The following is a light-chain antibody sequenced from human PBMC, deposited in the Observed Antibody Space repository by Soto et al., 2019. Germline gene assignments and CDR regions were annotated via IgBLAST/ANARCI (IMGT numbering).Light chain of an antibody. Sequence: IVLTKSPARLSLSTGARATLSCRASQSVSSSYLAWYQHRPGQAPRLLIHGASSRVTGIPDRFSGSGSGTDFTLTITRLEPEDFAVYYCQQYQSLTFGGGTNVDI. CDR3: QQYQSLT. CDR2: GAS. J-gene: IGKJ4*01. CDR1: QSVSSSY. V-gene: IGKV3-20*01.